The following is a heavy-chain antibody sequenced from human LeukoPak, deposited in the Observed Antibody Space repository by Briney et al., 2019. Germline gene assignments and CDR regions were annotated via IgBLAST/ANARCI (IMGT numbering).Heavy chain of an antibody. J-gene: IGHJ3*01. Sequence: GGSLRLPCDASGFTFSDYYMTWIRQAPGKGLEWISYITSSGTSTYYPVSVRGRFTISRDNARNSVYLQMKYLRADDTAVYYCARDVGATTSATFDLWGQGTMVTVSS. CDR2: ITSSGTST. CDR1: GFTFSDYY. D-gene: IGHD1-26*01. V-gene: IGHV3-11*01. CDR3: ARDVGATTSATFDL.